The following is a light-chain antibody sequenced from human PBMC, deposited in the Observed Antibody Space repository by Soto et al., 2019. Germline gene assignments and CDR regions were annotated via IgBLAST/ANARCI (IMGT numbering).Light chain of an antibody. J-gene: IGLJ2*01. CDR2: LNIDGSH. CDR1: GGHSTYA. V-gene: IGLV4-69*01. Sequence: QPVLTQSPSASASLGASVKLTCTLSGGHSTYAIAWHQQQPEKGPRYLMKLNIDGSHSKGDGIPDRFSGSSSGAERHLTISSLQSEDEADYYCQPWGTAIHDVVFGGGTKVTVL. CDR3: QPWGTAIHDVV.